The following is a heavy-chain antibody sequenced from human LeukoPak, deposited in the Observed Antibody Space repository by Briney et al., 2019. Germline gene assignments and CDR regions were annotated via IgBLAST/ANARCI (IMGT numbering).Heavy chain of an antibody. Sequence: ASVKVSCKASGYTFTGYYMHWVRQAPGQGLEWMGWINPNSGGTNYAQKFQGRVTMTRDTSISTAYMELSGLRSDDTAVYYCARVITGTTSYWFDPWGQGTLVTVSS. V-gene: IGHV1-2*02. CDR3: ARVITGTTSYWFDP. CDR2: INPNSGGT. D-gene: IGHD1-7*01. CDR1: GYTFTGYY. J-gene: IGHJ5*02.